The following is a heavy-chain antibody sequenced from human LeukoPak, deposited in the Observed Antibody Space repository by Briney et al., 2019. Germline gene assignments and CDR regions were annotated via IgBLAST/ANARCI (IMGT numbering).Heavy chain of an antibody. CDR2: INWNGGST. V-gene: IGHV3-20*04. D-gene: IGHD2-21*01. CDR3: VRDCGFHTFDY. J-gene: IGHJ4*02. CDR1: GFTFDDYG. Sequence: PGGSLRLSCAASGFTFDDYGMSWVRQAPGKGLEWVSGINWNGGSTGYADSVKGRFTISRDNTKNSLYLQMSSLRGDDTAVYYCVRDCGFHTFDYWGQGTLVTVSS.